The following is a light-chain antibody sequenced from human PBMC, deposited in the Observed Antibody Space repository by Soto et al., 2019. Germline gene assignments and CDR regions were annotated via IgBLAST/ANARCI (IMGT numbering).Light chain of an antibody. V-gene: IGLV2-8*01. Sequence: QSALTQPPSASGSPGQSVTISCTGSISDVGGYEYVSWYQQHPGKAPKLIIYEVIKRPSGVPDRFSGSKSGNTASLTVSGLQAEDEADYYCSSYAGSNNLHVLFGGGTKVTVL. CDR2: EVI. J-gene: IGLJ2*01. CDR1: ISDVGGYEY. CDR3: SSYAGSNNLHVL.